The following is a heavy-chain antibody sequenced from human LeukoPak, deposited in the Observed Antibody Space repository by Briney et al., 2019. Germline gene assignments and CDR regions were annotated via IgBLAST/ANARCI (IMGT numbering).Heavy chain of an antibody. V-gene: IGHV3-48*03. D-gene: IGHD3-22*01. CDR1: GFTFSSYE. J-gene: IGHJ3*01. CDR2: ISSSGSII. CDR3: AAPDYDSIAFDF. Sequence: GGSLRLSCVASGFTFSSYEMNWVRQAPGKGLEWVSYISSSGSIIYYADSVKGRFTISRDNAKNLLYLQMNSLRAEDTAVYYCAAPDYDSIAFDFWGQGTMVTVSS.